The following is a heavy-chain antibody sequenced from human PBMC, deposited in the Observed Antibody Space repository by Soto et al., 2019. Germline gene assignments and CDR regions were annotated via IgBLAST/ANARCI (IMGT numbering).Heavy chain of an antibody. V-gene: IGHV4-34*01. D-gene: IGHD5-12*01. CDR2: INHSGST. CDR1: GGSFSGYY. CDR3: ARGSRYSGYENWFDP. J-gene: IGHJ5*02. Sequence: NPSETLSLTCAVYGGSFSGYYWSWIRQPPGKGLEWIGEINHSGSTDYNPSLKSRVTISVDTSKNQFSLKLSSVTAADTAVYYCARGSRYSGYENWFDPWGQGTLVTVSS.